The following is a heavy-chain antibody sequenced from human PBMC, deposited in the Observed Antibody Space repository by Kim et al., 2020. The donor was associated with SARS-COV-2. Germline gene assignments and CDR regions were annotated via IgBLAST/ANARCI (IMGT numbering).Heavy chain of an antibody. CDR3: ARGVEGYYESSGYLMSAH. J-gene: IGHJ4*02. D-gene: IGHD3-22*01. Sequence: GGSLRLPCAASGFTFSDYYMSWFRQAPGKGLEWVSYISSSSTYISYANSVKGRCTISRDNAKNSLFLQMNSLRAWDTAVYYCARGVEGYYESSGYLMSAHWGQGTLVTVSS. CDR2: ISSSSTYI. V-gene: IGHV3-11*05. CDR1: GFTFSDYY.